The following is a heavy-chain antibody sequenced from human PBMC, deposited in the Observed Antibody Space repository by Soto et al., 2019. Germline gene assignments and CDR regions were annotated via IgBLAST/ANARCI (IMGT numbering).Heavy chain of an antibody. CDR3: TRHLMRDSSFLGDAFDI. J-gene: IGHJ3*02. D-gene: IGHD6-19*01. CDR2: IRSKANSYAT. V-gene: IGHV3-73*01. Sequence: GGSLRLSCAASGFTFSGSAMHWVRQASGKGLEWVGRIRSKANSYATAYAASVKGRFTISRDDSKNTAYLQMNSLKTEDTAVYYCTRHLMRDSSFLGDAFDIWGQGTMVTVSS. CDR1: GFTFSGSA.